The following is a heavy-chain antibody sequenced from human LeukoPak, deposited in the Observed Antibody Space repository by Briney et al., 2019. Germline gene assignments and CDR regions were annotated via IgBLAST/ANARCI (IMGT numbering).Heavy chain of an antibody. Sequence: PGGPLRLSCAASGFTFSSYGVSWVRQPPGKGLEWFGSIYYSGSTYYNPSLKSRVTISVDKSKNQFSPKLSSVTAADTAVYYCARVPVVPAAGGMDVWRKGTTVTISS. CDR3: ARVPVVPAAGGMDV. CDR2: IYYSGST. J-gene: IGHJ6*03. D-gene: IGHD2-2*01. CDR1: GFTFSSYG. V-gene: IGHV4-39*01.